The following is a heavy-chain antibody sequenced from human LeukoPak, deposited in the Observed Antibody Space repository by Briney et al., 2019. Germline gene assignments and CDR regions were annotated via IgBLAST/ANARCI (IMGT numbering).Heavy chain of an antibody. CDR1: GFTFSNYA. CDR2: ITGGGSGI. J-gene: IGHJ4*02. Sequence: GGSLRLSCAASGFTFSNYAMSWVRQAPGKGLEWVSAITGGGSGIYYADSMKSRFTISRDNSKNTLYLQINSLRAEDTAVYYCAKWGDYDVLTGYYVSVYWGQGTLVTVSS. D-gene: IGHD3-9*01. V-gene: IGHV3-23*01. CDR3: AKWGDYDVLTGYYVSVY.